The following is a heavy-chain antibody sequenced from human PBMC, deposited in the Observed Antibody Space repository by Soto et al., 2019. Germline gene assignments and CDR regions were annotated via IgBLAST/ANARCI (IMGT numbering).Heavy chain of an antibody. J-gene: IGHJ4*02. V-gene: IGHV3-23*01. D-gene: IGHD4-4*01. CDR2: ISGSGGST. Sequence: AISGSGGSTYYADSVKGRFTISRDNSKNTLYLQMNSLRAEDTAVYYCASCGPGAYSIEAFDYWGQGTLVTVSS. CDR3: ASCGPGAYSIEAFDY.